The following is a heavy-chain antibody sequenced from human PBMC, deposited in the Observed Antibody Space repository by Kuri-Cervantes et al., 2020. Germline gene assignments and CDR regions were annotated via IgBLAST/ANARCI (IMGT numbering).Heavy chain of an antibody. V-gene: IGHV3-23*01. CDR2: ISASGGST. D-gene: IGHD1-26*01. Sequence: GESLKISCAASGFTFSSHAMSWVRQAPAKGLEWFSAISASGGSTYYADSVKGRFTISRDNSKNTLYLQMNSLRAEDTAVYYCAKSLEAEWELLDYWGQGTLVTVSS. J-gene: IGHJ4*02. CDR3: AKSLEAEWELLDY. CDR1: GFTFSSHA.